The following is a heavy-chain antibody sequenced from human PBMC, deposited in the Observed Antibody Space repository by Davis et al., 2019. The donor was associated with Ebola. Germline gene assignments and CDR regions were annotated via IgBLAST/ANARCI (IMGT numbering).Heavy chain of an antibody. CDR2: IYTNGST. CDR1: GGSINTYY. V-gene: IGHV4-4*07. CDR3: ATLITISGVLIGNWFDP. J-gene: IGHJ5*02. D-gene: IGHD3-3*01. Sequence: PSETLSLTCTVSGGSINTYYWSWIRQPAGRGLEWIGRIYTNGSTSHNPSLKSRVTMSVDTSKNQFSLKLSSVTAADTAVYYCATLITISGVLIGNWFDPWGQGNLVTVSS.